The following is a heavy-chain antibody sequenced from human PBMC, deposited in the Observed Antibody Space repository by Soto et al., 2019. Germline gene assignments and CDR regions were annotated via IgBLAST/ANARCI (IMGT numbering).Heavy chain of an antibody. D-gene: IGHD1-7*01. J-gene: IGHJ4*02. V-gene: IGHV3-30*18. CDR1: GFTFSSYG. Sequence: QVQLVESGGGVVQPGRSLRLSCAASGFTFSSYGMHWVRQAPGKGLEWVALMSYDGSNKYYADSVKGRFTISRDNSKNTLYLQMNSLRAEDTAVYYCAKDTVAPPYNWNYDFVYWGQGTLVTVSS. CDR2: MSYDGSNK. CDR3: AKDTVAPPYNWNYDFVY.